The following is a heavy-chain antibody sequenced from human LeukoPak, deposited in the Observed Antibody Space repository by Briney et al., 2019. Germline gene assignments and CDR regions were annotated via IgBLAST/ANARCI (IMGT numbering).Heavy chain of an antibody. V-gene: IGHV4-4*07. J-gene: IGHJ4*02. D-gene: IGHD2-8*01. CDR3: TKIANGGLSDY. CDR2: IYTSGST. CDR1: GGSISSYY. Sequence: PSETLSLTCTVSGGSISSYYWSWIRQPAGKGLEWIGRIYTSGSTNYNPSLKSRVTMSVDTSKNQFSLIVTSVTAADTAVYYCTKIANGGLSDYWGQGTLVTVSS.